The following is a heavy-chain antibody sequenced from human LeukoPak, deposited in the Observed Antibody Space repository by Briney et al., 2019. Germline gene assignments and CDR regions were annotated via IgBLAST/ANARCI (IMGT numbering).Heavy chain of an antibody. V-gene: IGHV3-43*02. CDR3: AKDIRWLRLGY. CDR1: GFTFSTFA. J-gene: IGHJ4*02. Sequence: GGSLRLSCAASGFTFSTFAMSWVRQAPGKGLEWVSLISGDGGSTYYADPVKGRFTISRDNSKNSLYLQMNSLRTEDTALYYCAKDIRWLRLGYWGQGTLVTVSS. CDR2: ISGDGGST. D-gene: IGHD5-12*01.